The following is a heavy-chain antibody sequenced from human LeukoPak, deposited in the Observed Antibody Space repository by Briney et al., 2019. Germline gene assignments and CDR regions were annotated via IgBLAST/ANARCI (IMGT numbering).Heavy chain of an antibody. CDR2: IDYDGGSG. D-gene: IGHD1-26*01. Sequence: GGSPRLSCTVSGFTLSSYEMSWIRQAPGKGLEWVSSIDYDGGSGHYADSVKGRFTISRDNSNNTLFLHLNSLRGEDTAVYYCAKDLRYSGSLRAMDYWGQGTLVTVSS. CDR3: AKDLRYSGSLRAMDY. V-gene: IGHV3-23*01. J-gene: IGHJ4*02. CDR1: GFTLSSYE.